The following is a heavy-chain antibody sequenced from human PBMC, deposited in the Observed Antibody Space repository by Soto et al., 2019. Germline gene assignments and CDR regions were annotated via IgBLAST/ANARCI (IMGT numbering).Heavy chain of an antibody. V-gene: IGHV4-59*01. CDR1: GGSISSYY. CDR2: IYYSGST. CDR3: AMGYYDFWSGYYTVFGAFDI. D-gene: IGHD3-3*01. J-gene: IGHJ3*02. Sequence: PSETLSLTCTVSGGSISSYYWSWIRQPPGKGLERIGYIYYSGSTNYNPSLKSRVTISVDTSKNQFSLKLSSVTAADTAVYYCAMGYYDFWSGYYTVFGAFDIWGQGTMVTVSS.